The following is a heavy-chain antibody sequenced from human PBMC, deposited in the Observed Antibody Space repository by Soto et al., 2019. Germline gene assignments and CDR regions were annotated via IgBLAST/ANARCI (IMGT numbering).Heavy chain of an antibody. J-gene: IGHJ4*02. Sequence: SETLSLTCTVSGGSISSSSYYWDWIRQPPGKGLEWIGSIYYGGSTYHNPSLKSRVTISVDTSKSQFSLKLSSVTAADTAVYYCATSPNTAMVTDFDYWGQGTLVTVS. V-gene: IGHV4-39*01. CDR2: IYYGGST. D-gene: IGHD5-18*01. CDR1: GGSISSSSYY. CDR3: ATSPNTAMVTDFDY.